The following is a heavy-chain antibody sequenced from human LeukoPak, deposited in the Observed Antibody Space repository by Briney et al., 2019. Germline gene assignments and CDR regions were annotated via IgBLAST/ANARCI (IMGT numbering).Heavy chain of an antibody. Sequence: GESLMISCKASGYSFTSYWIGWVRQMPGKGLEWMGIIYPGDSDTRYSPSLQGQVTISADKSISTAYLQWSSLRASDTAMYYCARSQSSGSYWDYWGQRDLVTVSS. J-gene: IGHJ4*02. CDR2: IYPGDSDT. V-gene: IGHV5-51*01. D-gene: IGHD1-26*01. CDR1: GYSFTSYW. CDR3: ARSQSSGSYWDY.